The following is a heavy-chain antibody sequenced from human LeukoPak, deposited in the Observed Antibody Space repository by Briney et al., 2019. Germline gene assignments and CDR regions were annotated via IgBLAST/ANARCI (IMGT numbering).Heavy chain of an antibody. J-gene: IGHJ4*02. CDR1: GFSFSTYS. D-gene: IGHD4/OR15-4a*01. CDR3: ARVSSVPTPRALDY. CDR2: ISGSSNYI. Sequence: GGSLILSCAASGFSFSTYSMNWVRQAPGKGPEWVSSISGSSNYIFYTDSVKGRFTVSRDNAKNSLYLEMNSLRGEDTAVYYCARVSSVPTPRALDYWGQGTLVTVSS. V-gene: IGHV3-21*01.